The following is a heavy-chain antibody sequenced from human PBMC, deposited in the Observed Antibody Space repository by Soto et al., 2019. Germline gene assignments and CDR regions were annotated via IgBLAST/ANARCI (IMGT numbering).Heavy chain of an antibody. CDR3: ASHDYGDYVLAGWFDP. CDR1: SGSISSSNW. V-gene: IGHV4-4*02. CDR2: INHSGST. D-gene: IGHD4-17*01. J-gene: IGHJ5*02. Sequence: PSETLSLTCAVSSGSISSSNWWSWVRQPPGKGLEWIGEINHSGSTNYNPSLKSRVTISVDTSKNQFSLKLSSVTAADTAVYYCASHDYGDYVLAGWFDPWGQGTLVTVSS.